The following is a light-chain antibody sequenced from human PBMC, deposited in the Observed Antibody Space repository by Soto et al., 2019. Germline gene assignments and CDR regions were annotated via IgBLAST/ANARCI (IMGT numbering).Light chain of an antibody. V-gene: IGKV1-5*03. Sequence: DFLMTQSPSTLSACVGDRVTITCRASQSISDRLAWYQQKPVNAPKLLIYKASSLQSGVPSRFSGSGSGTESALTIISLQPDDFAMYYCQQYNSYRWTFGQGTKVEI. CDR3: QQYNSYRWT. CDR2: KAS. CDR1: QSISDR. J-gene: IGKJ1*01.